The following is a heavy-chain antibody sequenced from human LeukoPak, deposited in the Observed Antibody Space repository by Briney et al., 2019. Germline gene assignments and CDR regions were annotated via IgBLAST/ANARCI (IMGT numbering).Heavy chain of an antibody. CDR2: IYSGGST. CDR1: GFTVSSNY. J-gene: IGHJ6*02. CDR3: ASESKAVAGDYYYYYGMDV. Sequence: PGGSLRLSCAASGFTVSSNYMSWVRQAPGKGLEWVSVIYSGGSTYYADSVKGRFTISRDNSKNTLYLQMNSLRAEDTAVYYCASESKAVAGDYYYYYGMDVWGQGTTVTVSS. V-gene: IGHV3-53*01. D-gene: IGHD6-19*01.